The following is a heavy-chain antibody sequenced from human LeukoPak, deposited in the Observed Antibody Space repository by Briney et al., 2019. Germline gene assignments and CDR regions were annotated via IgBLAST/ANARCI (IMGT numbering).Heavy chain of an antibody. J-gene: IGHJ6*02. Sequence: PGGSLRLSCAASGFTFSVYSMNWVRQAPGKGLEWVSSISSSSSYIYYADSVKGRFTISRDNAKNSLYLQMNSLRAEDTAVYYCARSIAAAGYQKPPYYGMDDWGQGTTVTVSS. CDR1: GFTFSVYS. CDR3: ARSIAAAGYQKPPYYGMDD. D-gene: IGHD6-13*01. CDR2: ISSSSSYI. V-gene: IGHV3-21*01.